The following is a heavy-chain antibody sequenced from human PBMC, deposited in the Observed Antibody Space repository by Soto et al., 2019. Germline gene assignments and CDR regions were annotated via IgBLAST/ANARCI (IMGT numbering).Heavy chain of an antibody. CDR2: TYYRSKWYN. V-gene: IGHV6-1*01. D-gene: IGHD3-16*01. CDR1: GDSVSSNSAA. CDR3: VKGASFAFDI. Sequence: SQTLSLTCAISGDSVSSNSAAWNWIRQSPSRGLEWLGRTYYRSKWYNDYAVSVKSRITINPDTSKNTLYLQMSSLRAEDTAVNYCVKGASFAFDIWGKGPMVTVSS. J-gene: IGHJ3*02.